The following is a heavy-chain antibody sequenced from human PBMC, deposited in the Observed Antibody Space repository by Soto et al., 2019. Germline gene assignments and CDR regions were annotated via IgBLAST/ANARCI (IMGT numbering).Heavy chain of an antibody. Sequence: QVQLQESGPGLVKPSETLSLTCTVSGASISRDHWNWIRQPPGKGLEWIGEYSGTTNYNPSLRSRFTISVDTSNNQFSLKLSSVTAADTAVYFCAAYTTGGGGRGYWGQGTLVTVSS. CDR2: YSGTT. CDR3: AAYTTGGGGRGY. V-gene: IGHV4-59*08. J-gene: IGHJ4*02. D-gene: IGHD2-2*02. CDR1: GASISRDH.